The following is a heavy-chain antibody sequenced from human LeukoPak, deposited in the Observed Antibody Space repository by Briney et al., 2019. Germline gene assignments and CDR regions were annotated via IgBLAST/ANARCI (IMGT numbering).Heavy chain of an antibody. Sequence: GGSLRLSCAASGFTFSSYAMSWVRQAPGKGLEWVSAISGSGGSTYYADSVKGRFAISRDNSKNTLYLQMNSLRAEDTAVYYCAKADSYSSHFDYWGQGTLVTVSS. V-gene: IGHV3-23*01. D-gene: IGHD4-11*01. CDR1: GFTFSSYA. CDR3: AKADSYSSHFDY. CDR2: ISGSGGST. J-gene: IGHJ4*02.